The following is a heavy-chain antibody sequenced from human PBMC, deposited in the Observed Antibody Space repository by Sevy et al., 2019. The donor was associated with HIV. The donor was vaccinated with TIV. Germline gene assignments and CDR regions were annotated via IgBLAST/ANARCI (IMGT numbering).Heavy chain of an antibody. CDR3: ARGVGSLEWLSLHTYYYYMDV. D-gene: IGHD3-3*01. CDR2: IYYSGST. V-gene: IGHV4-59*01. J-gene: IGHJ6*03. CDR1: YGSISSYY. Sequence: SETLSLTCTVSYGSISSYYWSWIRQPPGKGLEWIGCIYYSGSTNYNPSLKSRVTISLDTSKNQFSLKLTSVTAADTAVYYCARGVGSLEWLSLHTYYYYMDVWGKGTTVTVSS.